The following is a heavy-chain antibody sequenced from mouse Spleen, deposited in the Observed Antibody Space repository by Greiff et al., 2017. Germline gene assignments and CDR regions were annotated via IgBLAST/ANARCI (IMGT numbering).Heavy chain of an antibody. V-gene: IGHV14-4*01. CDR1: GFNIKDDY. Sequence: EVKLEESGAELVRPGASVKLSCTASGFNIKDDYMHWVKQRPEQGLEWIGWIDPENGDTEYASKFQGKATITADTSSNTAYLQLSSLTSEDTAVYYCTRSGKAWYFDVWGAGTTVTVSS. J-gene: IGHJ1*01. CDR3: TRSGKAWYFDV. CDR2: IDPENGDT. D-gene: IGHD1-3*01.